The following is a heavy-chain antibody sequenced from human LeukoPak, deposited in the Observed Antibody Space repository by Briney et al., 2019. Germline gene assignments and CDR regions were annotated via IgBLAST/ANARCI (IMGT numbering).Heavy chain of an antibody. V-gene: IGHV3-74*01. D-gene: IGHD6-13*01. CDR3: ARVRAAADHYYYYGMDG. Sequence: GGSLRLSCAASGFTFSSYWMHWVRHAPGKGLVWVSRINSDGSSTSYADSVKGRFTISRDNAKNTLYLQMNSLRAEDTAVYYCARVRAAADHYYYYGMDGWGQGTTVTVSS. CDR1: GFTFSSYW. J-gene: IGHJ6*02. CDR2: INSDGSST.